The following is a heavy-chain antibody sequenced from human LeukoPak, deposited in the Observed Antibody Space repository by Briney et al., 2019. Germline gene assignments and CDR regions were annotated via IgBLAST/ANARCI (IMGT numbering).Heavy chain of an antibody. CDR1: GFTFSSYS. CDR2: ISSSSSYI. CDR3: ARDLRGYCSSTSCYTSDY. J-gene: IGHJ4*02. D-gene: IGHD2-2*02. Sequence: GGSLRLSCAASGFTFSSYSMNWVRQAPGKGLEWVSSISSSSSYIYYADSMKGRFTIPRDNAKNSLYLQMNSLRAEDTAVYYCARDLRGYCSSTSCYTSDYWGQGTLVTVSS. V-gene: IGHV3-21*01.